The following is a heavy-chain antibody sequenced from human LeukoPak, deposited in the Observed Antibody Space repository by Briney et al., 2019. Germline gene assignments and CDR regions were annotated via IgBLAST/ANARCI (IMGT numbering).Heavy chain of an antibody. D-gene: IGHD3-22*01. CDR2: INPNSGDT. Sequence: ASVKVSCKTSGYTFTGHFMHWMRQAPGQGLEWMGWINPNSGDTHYAQNLQGRVTMTRDTSISTAYMELSRLTSDDTAVYYCARDLRTAIVGDYFDYWGQGTLVTVSS. V-gene: IGHV1-2*02. CDR3: ARDLRTAIVGDYFDY. J-gene: IGHJ4*02. CDR1: GYTFTGHF.